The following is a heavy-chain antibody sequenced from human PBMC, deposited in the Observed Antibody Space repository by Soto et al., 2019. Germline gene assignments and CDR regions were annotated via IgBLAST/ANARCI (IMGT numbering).Heavy chain of an antibody. D-gene: IGHD3-16*01. CDR2: IYYSGST. CDR3: ARLSMITFGGISKDAFDV. J-gene: IGHJ3*01. V-gene: IGHV4-59*08. Sequence: QVQLQESGPGLVKPSETLSLTCTVSGDSIRSYYWSWIRQPPGKGLEWIGYIYYSGSTNYNPSLKSRVTMSVDPSKNRLSLKLSSVSAANTAVYYCARLSMITFGGISKDAFDVWGQGKMVNVSS. CDR1: GDSIRSYY.